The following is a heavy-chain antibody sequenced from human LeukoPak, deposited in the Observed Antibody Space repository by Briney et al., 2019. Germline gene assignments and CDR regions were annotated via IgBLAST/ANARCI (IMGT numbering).Heavy chain of an antibody. D-gene: IGHD1-26*01. J-gene: IGHJ4*02. V-gene: IGHV4-61*02. CDR2: IYTSGST. CDR3: VKSGGYGLIDY. Sequence: PSETLSLTCTASGGSISSGSYYWSWIRQPAGKGLEWIGRIYTSGSTNYNPSLKSRVTISVDTSKNQFSLRLSSVTAADTAMYFCVKSGGYGLIDYWGQGTLVTVSS. CDR1: GGSISSGSYY.